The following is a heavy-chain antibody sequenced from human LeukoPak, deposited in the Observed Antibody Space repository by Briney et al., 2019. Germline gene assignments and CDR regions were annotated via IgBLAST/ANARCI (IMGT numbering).Heavy chain of an antibody. J-gene: IGHJ5*02. CDR3: TRHGYP. CDR1: GDTVSSNSAA. CDR2: TYYRSKWYN. Sequence: SQTLSLTCAISGDTVSSNSAAWNWIRQSPSRGLEWLGRTYYRSKWYNDYAGSLKSRITINADTSKNQFSLQLTSVTPEDTAVYYCTRHGYPWGQGTLVTVSS. V-gene: IGHV6-1*01.